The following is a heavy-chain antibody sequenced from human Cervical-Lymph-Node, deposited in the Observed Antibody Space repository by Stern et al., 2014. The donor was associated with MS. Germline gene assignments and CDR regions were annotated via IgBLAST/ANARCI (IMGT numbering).Heavy chain of an antibody. CDR3: AREGARGAAGS. V-gene: IGHV4-31*03. J-gene: IGHJ4*02. D-gene: IGHD6-13*01. CDR1: GGSINNGSYY. Sequence: QLQLQESGPGLVKPSQTLSLICPVSGGSINNGSYYWNWIRHHPGKGLEVIGSVQRSGGTYYNPSLKSRLTISVDKSKNHFSVKLASVTAADTAVYYCAREGARGAAGSWGQGTLVTVSS. CDR2: VQRSGGT.